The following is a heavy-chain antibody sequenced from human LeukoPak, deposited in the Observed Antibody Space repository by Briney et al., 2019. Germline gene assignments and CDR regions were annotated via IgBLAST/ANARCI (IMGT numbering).Heavy chain of an antibody. CDR3: TGHHQAYSRTY. CDR1: GFTFDDYG. CDR2: INWNGGST. Sequence: GGSLRLSCAASGFTFDDYGMSWVRQAPGKGLEWVSGINWNGGSTGYADSVKGRFTISRDNAKNSLYLQMNSLRAEDTAVYHCTGHHQAYSRTYWGQGTLVTVSS. D-gene: IGHD6-13*01. J-gene: IGHJ4*02. V-gene: IGHV3-20*01.